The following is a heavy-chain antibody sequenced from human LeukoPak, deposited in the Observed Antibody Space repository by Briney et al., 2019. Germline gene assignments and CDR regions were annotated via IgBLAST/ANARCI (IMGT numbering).Heavy chain of an antibody. Sequence: SQTLSLTCTVSGGSISSGSYYWSWIRQPAGKGLEWIGRIYTSGSTNYNPSLKSRVTISVDTSKNQFSLKLSSVTAADTAVYYCARHHNWGFDYWGQGTLVTVSS. CDR1: GGSISSGSYY. J-gene: IGHJ4*02. D-gene: IGHD7-27*01. CDR3: ARHHNWGFDY. V-gene: IGHV4-61*02. CDR2: IYTSGST.